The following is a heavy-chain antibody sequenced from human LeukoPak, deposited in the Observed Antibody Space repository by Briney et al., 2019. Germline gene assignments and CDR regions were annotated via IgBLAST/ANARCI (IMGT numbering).Heavy chain of an antibody. J-gene: IGHJ5*02. Sequence: SETLSLTCAVYGGSFSGYYWSWIRQPPGKGLEWIGEINHSGSTNYNPSLKSRVTISVDTSKNQFSLELSSVTAADTAVYYCARGIVAVAGIRQNWFDPWGQGTLVTVSS. CDR1: GGSFSGYY. CDR2: INHSGST. CDR3: ARGIVAVAGIRQNWFDP. D-gene: IGHD6-19*01. V-gene: IGHV4-34*01.